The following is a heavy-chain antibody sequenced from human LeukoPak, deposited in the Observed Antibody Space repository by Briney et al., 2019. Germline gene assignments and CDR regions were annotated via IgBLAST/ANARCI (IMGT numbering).Heavy chain of an antibody. V-gene: IGHV3-7*01. CDR1: GFTFSSYW. CDR3: AKEGAYPIITYDS. Sequence: GGSLRLSCAASGFTFSSYWMNWVRQAPGKGLEWVANIKQDGTEKFYVDSVKGRFTISRDNAKNSLYLRMNSLRAEDTAVYYCAKEGAYPIITYDSWGQGTLVAVSS. D-gene: IGHD3-10*01. J-gene: IGHJ5*01. CDR2: IKQDGTEK.